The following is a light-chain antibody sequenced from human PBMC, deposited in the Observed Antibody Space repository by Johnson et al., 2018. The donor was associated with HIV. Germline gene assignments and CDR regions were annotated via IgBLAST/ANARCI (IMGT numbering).Light chain of an antibody. CDR2: DNN. J-gene: IGLJ1*01. CDR3: AAWDDSLNGRYV. V-gene: IGLV1-51*01. Sequence: QSVLTQPPSVSAAPGQKVTISCSGSSSNIGNNYVSWYQQLPGTAPKLLIYDNNTRPSGIPDRFSGSKSGTSATLAISGLQSEDEADYYCAAWDDSLNGRYVFGTGTKVTVL. CDR1: SSNIGNNY.